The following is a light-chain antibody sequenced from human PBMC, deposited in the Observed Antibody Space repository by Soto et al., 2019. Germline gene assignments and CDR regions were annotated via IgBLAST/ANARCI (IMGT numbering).Light chain of an antibody. V-gene: IGLV1-47*01. J-gene: IGLJ2*01. CDR1: SSNIGSNY. CDR2: RNN. Sequence: QSVLTQPPSASRTPGQRVTISCSGSSSNIGSNYVYWYQQLPGTAPKLLIYRNNQRPSGVPDRFSGSKSGTSASLAISGLRSEDEADYYCAAWDDSLSGVVFGGGTKLTVL. CDR3: AAWDDSLSGVV.